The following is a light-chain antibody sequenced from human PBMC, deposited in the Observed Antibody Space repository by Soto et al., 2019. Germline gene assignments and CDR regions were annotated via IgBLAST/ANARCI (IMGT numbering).Light chain of an antibody. CDR3: QQRSNLPRT. CDR2: DAS. V-gene: IGKV3-11*01. CDR1: QSVSSY. J-gene: IGKJ1*01. Sequence: EIVLTQSPATLSLSPGERATISCRASQSVSSYLAWYQQKPGQAPRLLIYDASNWATGIPARFSGSGSGTDFTLTISSLEPEDFAVYYCQQRSNLPRTFGQGTKVEIK.